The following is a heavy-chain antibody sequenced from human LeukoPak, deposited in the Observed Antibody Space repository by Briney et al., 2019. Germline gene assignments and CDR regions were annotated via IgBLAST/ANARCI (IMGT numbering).Heavy chain of an antibody. CDR3: SKFDLLWEDHGMDSFDM. Sequence: SETLSLTCGVSGYSIRNGYSWDWIRQAPGKGLEWIGSINHGGSTTYNPSLRSRVTVSLVTSQNAFSLTLRSVTAAAPAVYYCSKFDLLWEDHGMDSFDMWGQGTMVTVSP. CDR1: GYSIRNGYS. V-gene: IGHV4-38-2*01. J-gene: IGHJ3*02. D-gene: IGHD3-10*01. CDR2: INHGGST.